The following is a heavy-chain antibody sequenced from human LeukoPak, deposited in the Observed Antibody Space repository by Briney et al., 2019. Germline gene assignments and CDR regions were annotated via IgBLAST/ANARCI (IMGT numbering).Heavy chain of an antibody. CDR2: ISSSSSTI. V-gene: IGHV3-48*01. D-gene: IGHD3-22*01. Sequence: GGSLRLSXAASGFTFSSYSMNWVSQTPGKGLEWVLYISSSSSTIYYADSVKGRFTISRDNAKNSLYLQMNSLRAEDTAVYYCARDHYYDSSGYVFWGQGTLVTVSS. CDR3: ARDHYYDSSGYVF. J-gene: IGHJ4*02. CDR1: GFTFSSYS.